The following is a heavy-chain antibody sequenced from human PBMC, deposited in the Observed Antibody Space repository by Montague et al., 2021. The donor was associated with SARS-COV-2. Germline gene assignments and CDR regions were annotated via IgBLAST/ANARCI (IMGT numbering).Heavy chain of an antibody. Sequence: SLRLSCAASGFTFNTYAMHWVRQAPGKGLEWVSVISYDGTNKYYADSVKGRLTISRDNSKNTLYLQMNSLRGEDTAVYYCARPYGGSYGYYFDYWDQGTLVTVSS. CDR2: ISYDGTNK. J-gene: IGHJ4*02. D-gene: IGHD1-26*01. CDR1: GFTFNTYA. V-gene: IGHV3-30-3*01. CDR3: ARPYGGSYGYYFDY.